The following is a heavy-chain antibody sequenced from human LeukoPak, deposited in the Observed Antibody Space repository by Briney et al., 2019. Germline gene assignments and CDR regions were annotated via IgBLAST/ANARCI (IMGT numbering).Heavy chain of an antibody. D-gene: IGHD1-26*01. J-gene: IGHJ3*02. CDR1: GGSISSYY. CDR2: IYYSGST. V-gene: IGHV4-59*01. CDR3: ARGFGGSYSGDFDI. Sequence: SETLSLTCTVSGGSISSYYWSWIRQPPGKGLEWIGYIYYSGSTNYNPSFKSRVTISVDTSKNQFSLKLSSVTVADTAVYYCARGFGGSYSGDFDIWGQGTMVTVSS.